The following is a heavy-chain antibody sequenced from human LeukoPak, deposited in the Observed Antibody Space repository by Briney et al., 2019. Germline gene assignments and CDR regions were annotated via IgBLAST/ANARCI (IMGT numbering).Heavy chain of an antibody. CDR1: GYTFTSYG. Sequence: VSVKVSCKASGYTFTSYGISWVRQAPGQGLEWMGWISAYNGNTNYAQKLQGRVTMTTDTSTSTAYMELRSLRSDDTAVYCCARGARRSYYGPHWFDPWGQGTLVTVSS. D-gene: IGHD1-26*01. J-gene: IGHJ5*02. V-gene: IGHV1-18*01. CDR2: ISAYNGNT. CDR3: ARGARRSYYGPHWFDP.